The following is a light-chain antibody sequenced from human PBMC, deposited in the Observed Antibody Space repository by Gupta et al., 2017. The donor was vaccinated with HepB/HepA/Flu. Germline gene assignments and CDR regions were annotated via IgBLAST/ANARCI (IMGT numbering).Light chain of an antibody. CDR2: DAS. CDR1: QDISNY. J-gene: IGKJ2*04. V-gene: IGKV1-33*01. CDR3: QQYDNLSMCS. Sequence: DIQMTQSPSSLSASVGDRVTITCQASQDISNYLNWYQQKPGKAPKLLIYDASNLETGVPSRFSGGGSGTDFTFTISSLQPEDIATYYCQQYDNLSMCSFGQGTKLEIK.